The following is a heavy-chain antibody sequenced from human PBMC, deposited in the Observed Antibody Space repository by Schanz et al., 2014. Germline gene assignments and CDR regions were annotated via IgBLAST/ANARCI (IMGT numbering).Heavy chain of an antibody. D-gene: IGHD6-25*01. J-gene: IGHJ4*02. CDR3: AKVRYSSGWRGDYFDE. V-gene: IGHV3-23*04. CDR2: LSEGGGGT. CDR1: GFIFGSSV. Sequence: EVQLVESGGGLVKPGGSLRLSCGVSGFIFGSSVMAWVRQAPGKGLEWVSALSEGGGGTHYADSVKGRFTISRDNSKNTLYLQMNSLRAEDTAVYYCAKVRYSSGWRGDYFDEWGQGTLVTVAS.